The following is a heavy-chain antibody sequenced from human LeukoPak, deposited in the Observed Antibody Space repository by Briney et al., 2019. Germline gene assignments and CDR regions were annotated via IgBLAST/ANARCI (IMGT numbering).Heavy chain of an antibody. CDR2: ISWNSGSI. Sequence: GRSLRLSCAASGFTFDDYAMHWVRHAPGKGLEWGSGISWNSGSIGYADSVKGRFTISRDNAKNSLYLQMNSLRAEDTALYYCARGGEEAFYYYMDVWGKGTTVTVSS. CDR1: GFTFDDYA. CDR3: ARGGEEAFYYYMDV. J-gene: IGHJ6*03. V-gene: IGHV3-9*01.